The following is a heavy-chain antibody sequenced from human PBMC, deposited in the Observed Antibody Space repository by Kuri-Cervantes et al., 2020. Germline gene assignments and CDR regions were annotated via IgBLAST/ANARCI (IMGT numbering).Heavy chain of an antibody. Sequence: GGSLRLSCAASGFTFSGYGMHWVRQAPGKGLEWVAVIWFDGSNKYYADSVKGRFTISRDSSKSMLWLQMNSLRAEDSAVYYCAKQGHAVTTLEHYFAHWGQGTLVTVSS. CDR2: IWFDGSNK. V-gene: IGHV3-33*03. J-gene: IGHJ4*02. CDR1: GFTFSGYG. CDR3: AKQGHAVTTLEHYFAH. D-gene: IGHD4-11*01.